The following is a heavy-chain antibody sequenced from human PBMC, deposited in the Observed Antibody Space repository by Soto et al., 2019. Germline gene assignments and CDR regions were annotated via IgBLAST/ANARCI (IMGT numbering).Heavy chain of an antibody. D-gene: IGHD2-21*01. Sequence: QLQLQESGPGLVKPSETLSLTCTVSGGSISSSSYYWGWIRQPPGKGLEWIGSIYYSGSTYYNPSRKRRVTIYVDTSNNQFSLTRRSVTAADTAVYYCARRDGSPHYRYWGQGTLVTVSS. CDR1: GGSISSSSYY. CDR3: ARRDGSPHYRY. J-gene: IGHJ4*02. V-gene: IGHV4-39*01. CDR2: IYYSGST.